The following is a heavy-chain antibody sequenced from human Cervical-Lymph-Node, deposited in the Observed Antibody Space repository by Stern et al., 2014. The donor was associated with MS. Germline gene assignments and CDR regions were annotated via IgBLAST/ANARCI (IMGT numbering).Heavy chain of an antibody. D-gene: IGHD1-1*01. J-gene: IGHJ6*02. V-gene: IGHV2-5*01. CDR3: ARSPSLWNGLDYYYYGLDV. CDR2: IHWNDDV. Sequence: QITLKESGPTLVKPTQTLTLTCTFSGFSLSTGGAAVGWIRQPPGKALEWLATIHWNDDVRYSPSLKRRLTITKDTSKNQVVLTLTNMHPVDTATYFCARSPSLWNGLDYYYYGLDVWGQGTTVTVSS. CDR1: GFSLSTGGAA.